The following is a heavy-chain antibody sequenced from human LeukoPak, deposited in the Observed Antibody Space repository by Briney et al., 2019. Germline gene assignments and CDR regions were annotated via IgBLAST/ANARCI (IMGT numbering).Heavy chain of an antibody. CDR2: IYTSGST. V-gene: IGHV4-4*07. CDR3: ARGHRAFNWFDP. Sequence: SETLSLTCTVSGGSISSYYWSWIRQPAGKGLEWIGRIYTSGSTNYNPSLKSRATMSVDTSKNQFSLKLSSVTAADTAVYYCARGHRAFNWFDPWGQGTLVTVSS. J-gene: IGHJ5*02. CDR1: GGSISSYY.